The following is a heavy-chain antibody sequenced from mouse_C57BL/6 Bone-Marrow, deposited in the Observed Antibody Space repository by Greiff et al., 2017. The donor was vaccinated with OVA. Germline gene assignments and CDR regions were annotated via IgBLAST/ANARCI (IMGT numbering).Heavy chain of an antibody. V-gene: IGHV1-52*01. Sequence: QVQLQQPGAELVRPGSSVKLSCKASGYTFTSYWMHWVKPRPIQGLEWIGNIDPSDSETHYNQKFKDKATLTVDKSSSTAYMQLSSLTSEDSAVYYCAREDYDGYYGAMDYWGQGTSVAVSS. D-gene: IGHD2-3*01. CDR1: GYTFTSYW. J-gene: IGHJ4*01. CDR3: AREDYDGYYGAMDY. CDR2: IDPSDSET.